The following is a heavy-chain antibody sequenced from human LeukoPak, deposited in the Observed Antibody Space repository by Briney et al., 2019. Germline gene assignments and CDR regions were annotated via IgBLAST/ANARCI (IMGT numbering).Heavy chain of an antibody. CDR3: AKGHRAGQPYYDNTGSGFDY. D-gene: IGHD3-22*01. CDR1: GGSISSSSYY. CDR2: IYYSGST. V-gene: IGHV4-39*07. J-gene: IGHJ4*02. Sequence: PSETLSLTCTVSGGSISSSSYYWGWIRQPPGKGLEWIGNIYYSGSTYYNPSLKSRVTISVDTSKNQFSLKLSSVTAADTAIYYCAKGHRAGQPYYDNTGSGFDYWGQGILVTVSS.